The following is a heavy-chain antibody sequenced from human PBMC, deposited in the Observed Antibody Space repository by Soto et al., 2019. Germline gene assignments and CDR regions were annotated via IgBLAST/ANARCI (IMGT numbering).Heavy chain of an antibody. CDR2: ISAYNGNT. CDR1: GYTFTSYG. V-gene: IGHV1-18*01. J-gene: IGHJ6*02. Sequence: VASVKVSCKASGYTFTSYGISWVRQAPGQGLEWMGWISAYNGNTNYAQKLQGRVTMTTDTSTSTAYMELRSLRSDDTAVYYCAGGVVVPAAMEDYYGMDVWGQGTTVTVSS. D-gene: IGHD2-2*01. CDR3: AGGVVVPAAMEDYYGMDV.